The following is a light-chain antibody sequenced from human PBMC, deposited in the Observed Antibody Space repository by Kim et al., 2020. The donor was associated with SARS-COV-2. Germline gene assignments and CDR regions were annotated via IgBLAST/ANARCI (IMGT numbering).Light chain of an antibody. CDR3: CSYAGNYTLV. V-gene: IGLV2-11*01. CDR2: AVS. Sequence: QSALTQPRSVSGSPGQSVTISCTGTSSDVGGYNYVSWYQQHPGKAPKLAIYAVSKRPSGVPDRFSGSKSGNTASLTISGLQAEDEADYYCCSYAGNYTLVFGGGTQLTVL. CDR1: SSDVGGYNY. J-gene: IGLJ3*02.